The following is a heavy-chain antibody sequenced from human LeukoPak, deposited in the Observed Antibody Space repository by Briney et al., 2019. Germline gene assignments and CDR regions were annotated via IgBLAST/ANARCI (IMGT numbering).Heavy chain of an antibody. D-gene: IGHD6-19*01. CDR3: AREGGGYSSGWSYYYYYYGMDV. CDR1: GFTFSSYA. J-gene: IGHJ6*02. V-gene: IGHV3-30-3*01. Sequence: QPGRSLRLSCAASGFTFSSYAMHWVRQAPGKGLEWVAVISYDGSNKYYADSVKGRFTISRDNSKNTLYLQMNSLRAEDTAVYYCAREGGGYSSGWSYYYYYYGMDVWGQGTTVTVSS. CDR2: ISYDGSNK.